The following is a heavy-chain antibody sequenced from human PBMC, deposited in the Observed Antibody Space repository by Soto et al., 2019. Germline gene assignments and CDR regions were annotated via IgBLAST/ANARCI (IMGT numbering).Heavy chain of an antibody. J-gene: IGHJ4*02. CDR1: GFTFNNHA. CDR2: IGHSGYSI. Sequence: GGSLRLSCAASGFTFNNHATAWVRQAPGKGLEWVSSIGHSGYSINYGDSVKGRFTISRDNSKNMLFLEMNGLRAEDTAVYYCARSDDKDILTGCYNWGQGALVTVSS. V-gene: IGHV3-23*01. D-gene: IGHD3-9*01. CDR3: ARSDDKDILTGCYN.